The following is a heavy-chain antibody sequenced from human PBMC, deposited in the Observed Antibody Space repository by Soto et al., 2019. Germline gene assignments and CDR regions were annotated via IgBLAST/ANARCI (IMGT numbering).Heavy chain of an antibody. CDR3: AVGGEAGVAGSSAFEM. Sequence: QVQLVQSGAEVKKPGASVKISCTASGYTVTTHYMHWVRQAPGRGLEWMGAINPGSGAAKSSPTCQARVTMTRDTATNRDYMETSAAGSEVTTVFYCAVGGEAGVAGSSAFEMWGQGTMVTVSS. CDR2: INPGSGAA. J-gene: IGHJ3*02. V-gene: IGHV1-46*03. CDR1: GYTVTTHY. D-gene: IGHD3-16*01.